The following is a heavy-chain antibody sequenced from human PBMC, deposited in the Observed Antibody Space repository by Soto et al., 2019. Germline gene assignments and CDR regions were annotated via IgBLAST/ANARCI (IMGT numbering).Heavy chain of an antibody. CDR3: AKDAGRGGGSAFDC. CDR2: ISGSGGDT. Sequence: EVQLLDSGGGLVQPGGSLRLSCAASGFIFSNYAMSWVRQAPGKGLEWISAISGSGGDTFYVGSVKGRFTISRDNSKNTLSLQMNSLRAEKTDTYYCAKDAGRGGGSAFDCWGQGTLVTVSS. D-gene: IGHD2-2*01. J-gene: IGHJ4*02. CDR1: GFIFSNYA. V-gene: IGHV3-23*01.